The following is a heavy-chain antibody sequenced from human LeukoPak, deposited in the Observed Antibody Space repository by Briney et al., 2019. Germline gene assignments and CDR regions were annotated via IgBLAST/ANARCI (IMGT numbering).Heavy chain of an antibody. V-gene: IGHV3-23*01. CDR1: GFTFSNAW. D-gene: IGHD3-10*01. J-gene: IGHJ4*02. CDR3: ARDRGYQSASRPFDS. CDR2: ISGGGVNT. Sequence: GGSLRLSCAASGFTFSNAWMSWVRQAPGQGLEWVSTISGGGVNTYYADSVKGRFTISRDISKNTLYLQMNSLRAEDTAVYYCARDRGYQSASRPFDSGGQGALVAVSS.